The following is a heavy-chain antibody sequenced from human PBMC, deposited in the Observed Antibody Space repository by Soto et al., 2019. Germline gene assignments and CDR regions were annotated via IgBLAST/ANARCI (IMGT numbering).Heavy chain of an antibody. CDR1: GYNFTSYW. V-gene: IGHV3-7*05. CDR2: INEDGSER. J-gene: IGHJ4*02. Sequence: GESLKLSCTGSGYNFTSYWIGWVRQMPGKGLEWVANINEDGSERYYVDSVKGRFTISRDNAKNSLHLQMNSLRGEDTAVYYCARVWFFDYWGQGTLVTVS. D-gene: IGHD2-21*01. CDR3: ARVWFFDY.